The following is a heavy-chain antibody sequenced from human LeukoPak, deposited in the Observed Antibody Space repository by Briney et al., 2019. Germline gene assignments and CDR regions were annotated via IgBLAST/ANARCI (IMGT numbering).Heavy chain of an antibody. CDR2: MNPNSGNT. CDR1: GYTFTSYD. Sequence: ASVKVSCKASGYTFTSYDINWARQATGQGLEWMGWMNPNSGNTGYAQKFQGRVTMTRNTSISTAYMELSSLRSEDTAVYYCARGYEYSYGYLDYWGQGTLVTVSS. V-gene: IGHV1-8*01. D-gene: IGHD5-18*01. J-gene: IGHJ4*02. CDR3: ARGYEYSYGYLDY.